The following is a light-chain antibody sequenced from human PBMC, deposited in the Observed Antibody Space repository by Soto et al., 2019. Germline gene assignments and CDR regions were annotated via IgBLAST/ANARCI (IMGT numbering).Light chain of an antibody. CDR1: QSISTW. CDR3: QQYNSYST. V-gene: IGKV1-5*01. J-gene: IGKJ1*01. Sequence: DIQMTQSPSTLSASVGDRVTITCRASQSISTWLAWYQQKPGKAPKLLIYDASSLESGVPSRFSGSGSGTEFTLTISSLQPEYFASYYCQQYNSYSTVGQGTKVDSK. CDR2: DAS.